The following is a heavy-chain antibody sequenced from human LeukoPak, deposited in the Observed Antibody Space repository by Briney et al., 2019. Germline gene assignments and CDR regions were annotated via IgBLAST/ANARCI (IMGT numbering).Heavy chain of an antibody. CDR1: GLTFSSFA. CDR2: IWYNGSNK. V-gene: IGHV3-33*01. D-gene: IGHD4-17*01. CDR3: SRGGYGDYNNWFDP. Sequence: GGSLRLSCAASGLTFSSFAMHCVRQAPGKGLEWVADIWYNGSNKYYAESVKGRFTISRDNSRNTLYLQMNSLRAEDTAVYYCSRGGYGDYNNWFDPWGQGTLVIVSS. J-gene: IGHJ5*02.